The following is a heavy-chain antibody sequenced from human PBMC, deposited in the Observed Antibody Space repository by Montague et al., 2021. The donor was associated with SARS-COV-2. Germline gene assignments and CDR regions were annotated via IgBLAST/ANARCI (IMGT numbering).Heavy chain of an antibody. V-gene: IGHV3-73*01. J-gene: IGHJ5*02. CDR1: GFTFSDSA. CDR3: TKESCGVRGVSDCFDP. Sequence: SLRLSCAASGFTFSDSAMHWVRQASEKGLEWVGRIRSKANSYATAYAASVKGRFTISRDDSKNTAYLQMNSLKTEDTAVYYCTKESCGVRGVSDCFDPWGQGTLVTVSS. D-gene: IGHD3-10*01. CDR2: IRSKANSYAT.